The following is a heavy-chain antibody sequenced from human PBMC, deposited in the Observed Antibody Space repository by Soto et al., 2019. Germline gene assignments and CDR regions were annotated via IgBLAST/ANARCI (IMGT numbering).Heavy chain of an antibody. V-gene: IGHV4-39*01. J-gene: IGHJ4*02. CDR1: GGSISSSSYY. Sequence: TSETLSLTCTVSGGSISSSSYYWGWIRQPPGKGLEWIGSIYYSGSTYYNPSLKSRVTISVDTSKNQFSLKLSSVTAADTAVYYCARRANYYDSSGYPFDYWGQGTLVTVSS. CDR2: IYYSGST. D-gene: IGHD3-22*01. CDR3: ARRANYYDSSGYPFDY.